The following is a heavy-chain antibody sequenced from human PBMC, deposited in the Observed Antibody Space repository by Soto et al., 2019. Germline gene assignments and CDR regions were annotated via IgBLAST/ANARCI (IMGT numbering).Heavy chain of an antibody. CDR2: ISSSSSTI. CDR3: ARDRDYGSGSYLFDY. Sequence: GSLRLSCAASGFTFSSYSMNWVRQAPGKGLEWVSYISSSSSTIYYADSVKGRFTISRDNAKNSLYLQMNSLRDEDTAVYYCARDRDYGSGSYLFDYWGQGTLVTVSS. V-gene: IGHV3-48*02. J-gene: IGHJ4*02. CDR1: GFTFSSYS. D-gene: IGHD3-10*01.